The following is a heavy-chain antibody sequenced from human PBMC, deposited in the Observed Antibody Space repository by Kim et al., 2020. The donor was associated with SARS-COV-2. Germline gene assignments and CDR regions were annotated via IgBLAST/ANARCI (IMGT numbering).Heavy chain of an antibody. D-gene: IGHD3-22*01. Sequence: SETLSLTCAVYGGSFSGYYWSWIRQPPGKGLEWIGEINHSGSTNYNPSLKSRVTISVDTSKNQFSLKLSSVTAADTAVYYCARGPRIRWLLRTAFDYWGQGTLVTVSS. V-gene: IGHV4-34*01. CDR1: GGSFSGYY. CDR3: ARGPRIRWLLRTAFDY. CDR2: INHSGST. J-gene: IGHJ4*02.